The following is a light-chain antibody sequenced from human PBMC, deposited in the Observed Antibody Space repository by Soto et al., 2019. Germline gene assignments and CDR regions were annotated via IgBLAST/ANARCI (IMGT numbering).Light chain of an antibody. V-gene: IGKV1-39*01. J-gene: IGKJ2*01. Sequence: IQMTQSPSSLSASVGDRVTITCRASQTISTYLNWYQQKPGKAPRLLIYDASSLLSGVPSRFSGSGSGTDFTLTIASLQPEDFSTYHCQQSDSAPYTFGQGTKVDIK. CDR3: QQSDSAPYT. CDR2: DAS. CDR1: QTISTY.